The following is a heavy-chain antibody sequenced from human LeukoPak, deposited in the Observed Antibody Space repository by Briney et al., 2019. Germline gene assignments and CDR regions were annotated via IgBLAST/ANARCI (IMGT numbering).Heavy chain of an antibody. CDR1: GGSISSYY. V-gene: IGHV4-59*01. D-gene: IGHD6-13*01. Sequence: SETLSLTRTVSGGSISSYYWSWIRQPPGKGLEWIGYIYYSGSTNYNPSLKSRVTISVDTSKNQFSLKLSSVSAADAAVYYCARVSQLGKDPPDYWGQGTLVTVSS. J-gene: IGHJ4*02. CDR2: IYYSGST. CDR3: ARVSQLGKDPPDY.